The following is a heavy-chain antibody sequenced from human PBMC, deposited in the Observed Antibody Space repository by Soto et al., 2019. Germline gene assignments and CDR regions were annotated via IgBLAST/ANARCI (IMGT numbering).Heavy chain of an antibody. Sequence: QITLKESGPTLVKPTQTLTLTCTFSGFSLSTSGVGVGWIRQPPGKALEWLALIYWDDDKRYSPSLKSRLTITKDXXKXQXXLTMTNMDPVDTATYYCAHLPSYFDSSAYYWYFDLWGRGTLVTVSS. J-gene: IGHJ2*01. CDR2: IYWDDDK. CDR1: GFSLSTSGVG. CDR3: AHLPSYFDSSAYYWYFDL. D-gene: IGHD3-22*01. V-gene: IGHV2-5*02.